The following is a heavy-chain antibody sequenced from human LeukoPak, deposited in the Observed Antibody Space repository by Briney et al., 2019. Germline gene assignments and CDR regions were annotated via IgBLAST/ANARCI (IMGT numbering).Heavy chain of an antibody. D-gene: IGHD3-10*01. CDR1: GFTVSSNY. J-gene: IGHJ4*02. V-gene: IGHV3-66*01. CDR2: IYSGGST. Sequence: PGGSLRLSCSASGFTVSSNYMSWVRQAPGKGLEWVSVIYSGGSTYYADSVKGRFTISRDNSKNTLYLQKNSLRVEDTAVYYCTRDLRGVIPFDYWGQGTLVTVSS. CDR3: TRDLRGVIPFDY.